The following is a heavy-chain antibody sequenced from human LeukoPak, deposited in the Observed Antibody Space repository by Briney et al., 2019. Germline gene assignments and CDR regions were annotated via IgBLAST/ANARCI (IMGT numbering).Heavy chain of an antibody. CDR3: AKGHDYGGNLVDY. CDR1: GFTFDDYA. Sequence: GKSLRLSCAASGFTFDDYAMHWVRQAPGKGLEWVSGISWNSGSIGYADSVKGRFTISRDNAKNSLYLQMNSLRAEDTALYYCAKGHDYGGNLVDYWGQGTLVTVSS. J-gene: IGHJ4*02. D-gene: IGHD4-23*01. V-gene: IGHV3-9*01. CDR2: ISWNSGSI.